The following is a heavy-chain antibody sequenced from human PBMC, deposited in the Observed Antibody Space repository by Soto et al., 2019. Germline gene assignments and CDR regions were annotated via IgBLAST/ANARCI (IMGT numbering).Heavy chain of an antibody. CDR1: GGSISSSNW. V-gene: IGHV4-4*02. CDR3: AGDRGIAVAGTAFFDY. CDR2: IYHSGST. Sequence: PSETLSLTCAVSGGSISSSNWWSWVRQPPGKGLEWIGEIYHSGSTNYNPSLKSRVTISVDKSKNQFSLKLSSVTAADTAVYYCAGDRGIAVAGTAFFDYWGQGTLVTVSS. D-gene: IGHD6-19*01. J-gene: IGHJ4*02.